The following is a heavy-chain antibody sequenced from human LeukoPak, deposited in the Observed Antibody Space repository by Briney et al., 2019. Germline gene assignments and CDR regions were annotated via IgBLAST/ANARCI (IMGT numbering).Heavy chain of an antibody. Sequence: SETLSLTCTVSGGSISSYYWSWIRQPPGKGLEWIGYIYHSGSTYYNPSLKSRVTISIDTSKNQFSLNLSSVTAADTAVYYCARDDYGSGTPGLDAFDIWGQGTLVTVSS. CDR1: GGSISSYY. D-gene: IGHD3-10*01. CDR3: ARDDYGSGTPGLDAFDI. CDR2: IYHSGST. J-gene: IGHJ3*02. V-gene: IGHV4-59*12.